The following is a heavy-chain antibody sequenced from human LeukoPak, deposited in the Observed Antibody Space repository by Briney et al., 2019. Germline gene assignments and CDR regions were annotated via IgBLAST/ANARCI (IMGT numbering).Heavy chain of an antibody. CDR3: AKSITMIVVVMAA. J-gene: IGHJ5*02. V-gene: IGHV3-23*01. D-gene: IGHD3-22*01. CDR1: GFTFSSYA. CDR2: ISGSGGRT. Sequence: GGSLRLSCVASGFTFSSYAMSWVRQAPGKGLEWVSAISGSGGRTYYADSVKGRFTISRDNSKNTPYLQMNSLRAEDTAVYYCAKSITMIVVVMAAWGQGTLVTVSS.